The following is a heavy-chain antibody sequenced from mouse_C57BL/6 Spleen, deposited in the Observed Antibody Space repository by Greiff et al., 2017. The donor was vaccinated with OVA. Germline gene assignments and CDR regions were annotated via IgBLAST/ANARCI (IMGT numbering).Heavy chain of an antibody. CDR1: GYSITSGYY. V-gene: IGHV3-6*01. Sequence: EVQLVESGPGLVKPSQSLSLTCSVTGYSITSGYYWNWIRQFPGNKLEWMGYISYDGSNNYNPSLKNRISITRDTSKNQFFLKLNSVTTEDTATYYCARNLITTVAWYFDVWGTGTTVTVSS. CDR3: ARNLITTVAWYFDV. J-gene: IGHJ1*03. CDR2: ISYDGSN. D-gene: IGHD1-1*01.